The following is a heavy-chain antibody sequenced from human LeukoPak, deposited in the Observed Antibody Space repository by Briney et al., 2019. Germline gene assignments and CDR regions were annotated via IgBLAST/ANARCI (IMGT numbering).Heavy chain of an antibody. CDR2: ISYDGSNK. Sequence: GGSLRLSCAASGFTFSSYAMHWVRQAPGKGLEWVAVISYDGSNKYYADSVKGRFTISRDNSKNTLYLQMNSLRAEDTAVYYCARDSSLLLWFGEFDYWGQGILVTVSS. CDR1: GFTFSSYA. V-gene: IGHV3-30-3*01. J-gene: IGHJ4*02. CDR3: ARDSSLLLWFGEFDY. D-gene: IGHD3-10*01.